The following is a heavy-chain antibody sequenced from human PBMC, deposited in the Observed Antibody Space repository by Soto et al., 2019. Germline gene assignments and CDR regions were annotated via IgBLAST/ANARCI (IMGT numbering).Heavy chain of an antibody. D-gene: IGHD4-17*01. CDR2: IYHTGAT. J-gene: IGHJ4*02. CDR1: DDSIRSDYF. Sequence: TSETLSLTCSIFDDSIRSDYFWGWIRQPPGKGLEWIGSIYHTGATYYNPSLQSRVTISVDTSKNQFSLGVTSIAAADTALYYCARLTTVRYFDSWGQGTLVTVSS. CDR3: ARLTTVRYFDS. V-gene: IGHV4-38-2*01.